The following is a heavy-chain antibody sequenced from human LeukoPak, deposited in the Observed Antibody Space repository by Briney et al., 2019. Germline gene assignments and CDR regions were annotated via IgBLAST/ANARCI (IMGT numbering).Heavy chain of an antibody. D-gene: IGHD3-16*02. J-gene: IGHJ4*02. Sequence: PSETLSLTCTVSGGSISGTYYWSWIRQPPGKGLEWIGYIYYSGSTNYNPSLKSRVTISVDTSKNQFSLKLSSVTAADTAVYYCARVGAGELSSNAFDYWGQGTLVTVSS. CDR3: ARVGAGELSSNAFDY. V-gene: IGHV4-61*01. CDR2: IYYSGST. CDR1: GGSISGTYY.